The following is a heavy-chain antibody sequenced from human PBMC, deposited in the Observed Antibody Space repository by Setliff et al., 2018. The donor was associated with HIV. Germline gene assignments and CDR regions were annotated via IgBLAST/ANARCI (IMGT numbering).Heavy chain of an antibody. J-gene: IGHJ4*02. D-gene: IGHD5-12*01. V-gene: IGHV3-21*01. CDR2: ISSSSSYI. Sequence: PGESLKISCAASGFTFSSYSMNWVRQAPGKGLEWVSSISSSSSYIYYADSVKGRFTISRDNAKNSLYLQMNSLRAEDTAVYYCARDRGHSGHDINDYWGQGTLVTVSS. CDR3: ARDRGHSGHDINDY. CDR1: GFTFSSYS.